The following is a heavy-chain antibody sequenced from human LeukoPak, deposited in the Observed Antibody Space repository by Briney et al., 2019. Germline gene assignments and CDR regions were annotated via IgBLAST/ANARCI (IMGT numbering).Heavy chain of an antibody. Sequence: GGSLRLSCAASGFTFSPYWMSWVREAPGKGLEWVATIKEDGSEEYYVDSVKGRFTISRDNAKNSLYLQMSSLRAEDTAVYYCARLAPYYGTGIIWGQGTVVTVSS. J-gene: IGHJ3*02. CDR1: GFTFSPYW. CDR3: ARLAPYYGTGII. CDR2: IKEDGSEE. V-gene: IGHV3-7*01. D-gene: IGHD3-10*01.